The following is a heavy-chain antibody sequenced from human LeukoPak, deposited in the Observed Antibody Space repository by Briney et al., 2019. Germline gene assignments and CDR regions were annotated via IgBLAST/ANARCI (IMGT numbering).Heavy chain of an antibody. Sequence: ASVKVSCKASGYNFNSYGISWVRQAPGQGLEWMGWISSYNGNTKYAQKFQGRVTMTTDTSTSTAYMDLRSLRSDDTAVYYCARDNYYDSSDYYYSVGDYWGQGTLVTVSS. CDR1: GYNFNSYG. CDR2: ISSYNGNT. J-gene: IGHJ4*02. CDR3: ARDNYYDSSDYYYSVGDY. V-gene: IGHV1-18*01. D-gene: IGHD3-22*01.